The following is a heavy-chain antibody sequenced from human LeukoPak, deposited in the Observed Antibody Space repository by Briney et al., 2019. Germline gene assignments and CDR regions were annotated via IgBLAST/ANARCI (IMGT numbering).Heavy chain of an antibody. CDR2: IYPGDSDT. CDR1: GYDFSTYW. V-gene: IGHV5-51*01. J-gene: IGHJ4*02. Sequence: GESLKISCKGSGYDFSTYWIAWVRQMPGKGLEWMGIIYPGDSDTRYSPSFQGQVTISADKSISTAYLQWSSLKASDTAMYYCARVAAGQKLGYCTNGVCWGFDYWGQGTLVTVSS. D-gene: IGHD2-8*01. CDR3: ARVAAGQKLGYCTNGVCWGFDY.